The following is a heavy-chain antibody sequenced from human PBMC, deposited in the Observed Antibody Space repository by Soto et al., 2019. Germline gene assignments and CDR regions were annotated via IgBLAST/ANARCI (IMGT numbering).Heavy chain of an antibody. CDR3: ARDKSNALWFGEPMNWFDP. CDR1: GFTFSSYA. Sequence: GGSLRLSCAASGFTFSSYAMHWVRQAPGKGLEWVAVISYDGSNKYYADSVKGRFTISRDNSKNTLYLQMNSLRAEDTAVYYCARDKSNALWFGEPMNWFDPWGQGTLVTVSS. J-gene: IGHJ5*02. V-gene: IGHV3-30-3*01. CDR2: ISYDGSNK. D-gene: IGHD3-10*01.